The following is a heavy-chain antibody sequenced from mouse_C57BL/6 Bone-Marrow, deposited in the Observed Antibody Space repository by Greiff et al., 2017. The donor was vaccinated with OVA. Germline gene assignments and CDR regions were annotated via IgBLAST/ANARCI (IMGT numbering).Heavy chain of an antibody. CDR3: TDSSGFDY. D-gene: IGHD3-2*02. CDR1: GFTFSNYW. CDR2: IRLKSDNYAT. V-gene: IGHV6-3*01. Sequence: EVKLMESGGGLVQPGGSMKLSCVASGFTFSNYWMNWVRQSPEKGLEWVAQIRLKSDNYATHYAESVKGRFTISRDDSKSSVYLQMNNLRAEDTGIYYCTDSSGFDYWGQGTTLTVSS. J-gene: IGHJ2*01.